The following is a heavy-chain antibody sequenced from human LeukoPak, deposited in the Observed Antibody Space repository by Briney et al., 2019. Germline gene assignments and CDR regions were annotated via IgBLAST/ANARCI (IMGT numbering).Heavy chain of an antibody. Sequence: ASAKVSCKASGYTFTGYYMHWVRQAPGQGLEWMGWVNPNNGGTRYAQKFQGRVTMTRDTSISTAYMELSSLRSDDTAVYYCARDQGNGYYLNWFDPWGQGTLVTVSS. J-gene: IGHJ5*02. CDR2: VNPNNGGT. D-gene: IGHD3-22*01. V-gene: IGHV1-2*02. CDR1: GYTFTGYY. CDR3: ARDQGNGYYLNWFDP.